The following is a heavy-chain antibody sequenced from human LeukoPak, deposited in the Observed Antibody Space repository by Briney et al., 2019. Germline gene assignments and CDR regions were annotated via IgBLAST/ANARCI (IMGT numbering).Heavy chain of an antibody. CDR1: SGSFSGYY. CDR2: INHSGST. D-gene: IGHD5-24*01. CDR3: ARGDGRDGYKGKLDY. J-gene: IGHJ4*02. V-gene: IGHV4-34*01. Sequence: SETLSLTCAVYSGSFSGYYWSWIRQPPGKGLEWIVEINHSGSTSHNPSLKSRVTISVDTSKNQFSLKLTSVTAADTALYYCARGDGRDGYKGKLDYWGQGTLVTVSS.